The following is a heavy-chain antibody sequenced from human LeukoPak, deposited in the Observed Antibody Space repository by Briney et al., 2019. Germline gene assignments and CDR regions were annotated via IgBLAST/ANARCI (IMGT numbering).Heavy chain of an antibody. Sequence: GSLRLSCAASGFTFSSYSMNWVRQAPGKGLEWVSSISSRSSYIYNAESVKGRFTISRDNAKNSLYLQMNSLRAEETAVYYCTRDRDDDSSGSIDDAFDIWGQGTMLTVSS. CDR3: TRDRDDDSSGSIDDAFDI. J-gene: IGHJ3*02. CDR2: ISSRSSYI. CDR1: GFTFSSYS. D-gene: IGHD3-22*01. V-gene: IGHV3-21*01.